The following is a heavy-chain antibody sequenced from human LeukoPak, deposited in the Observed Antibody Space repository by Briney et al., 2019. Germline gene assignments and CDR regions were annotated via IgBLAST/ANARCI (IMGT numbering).Heavy chain of an antibody. D-gene: IGHD6-13*01. CDR3: ARDRSSWYSNWFDP. Sequence: GGSLRLSCAASGFTFDDYGMSWVRQAPGKGLEWVSGINWNGGSTGYADSVKGRFTISRDNAKNSLYLQMNRLRAEDTALYYCARDRSSWYSNWFDPWGQGTLVTVSS. J-gene: IGHJ5*02. V-gene: IGHV3-20*04. CDR2: INWNGGST. CDR1: GFTFDDYG.